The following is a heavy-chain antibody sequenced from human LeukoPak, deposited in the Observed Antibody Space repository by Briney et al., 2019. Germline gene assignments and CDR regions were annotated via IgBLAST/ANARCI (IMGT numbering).Heavy chain of an antibody. D-gene: IGHD3-22*01. J-gene: IGHJ4*02. CDR3: ARGPASTELWLDYFDY. CDR1: GGSISSGTYY. Sequence: PSQTLSLTCTVSGGSISSGTYYWSWIRQPAGTGLEWIGRIHTRGSTNYNPSLKSRVTISVDTSKNQFSLKLNSVTAADTAVYYCARGPASTELWLDYFDYWGQGTLVTVSS. V-gene: IGHV4-61*02. CDR2: IHTRGST.